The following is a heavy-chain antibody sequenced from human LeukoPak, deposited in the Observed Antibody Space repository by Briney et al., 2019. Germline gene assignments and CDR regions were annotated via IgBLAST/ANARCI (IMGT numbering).Heavy chain of an antibody. D-gene: IGHD2-15*01. CDR3: ARSIRSGGNY. CDR2: ITPNSGGT. Sequence: GASVKVSCEASGYTFTAYYIHRVRQAPGQGPEWMGWITPNSGGTNYAQKFQGRVTMTRDTSISTAYMEVSRLTSDDTAVYYCARSIRSGGNYWGQGTLVTVSS. J-gene: IGHJ4*02. CDR1: GYTFTAYY. V-gene: IGHV1-2*02.